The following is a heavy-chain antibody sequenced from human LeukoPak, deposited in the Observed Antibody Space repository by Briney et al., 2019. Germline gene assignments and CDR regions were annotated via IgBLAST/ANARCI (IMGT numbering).Heavy chain of an antibody. CDR3: ATVGSVSSTSSGIDY. CDR1: GYTLTELS. CDR2: FDPEDGET. D-gene: IGHD2-2*01. Sequence: ASAKVSCKVSGYTLTELSMHWVRQAPGKGLEWMGGFDPEDGETIYAQKFQGRVTMTEDTSTDTAYMELSSLRSEDTAVYYCATVGSVSSTSSGIDYWGQGTLVTVSS. V-gene: IGHV1-24*01. J-gene: IGHJ4*02.